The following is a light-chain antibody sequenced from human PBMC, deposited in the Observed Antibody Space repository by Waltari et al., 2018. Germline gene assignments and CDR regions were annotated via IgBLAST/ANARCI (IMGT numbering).Light chain of an antibody. CDR2: GAS. CDR3: QQYNNWPPT. Sequence: VMTYSPATLSVSPGERVILSCRASQSIRNNLAWYQQKHDQAPRLLIYGASTRATGTAARFSGSGSGTEFTLTISSLQSEDFALYFCQQYNNWPPTFGPGTKVDI. CDR1: QSIRNN. V-gene: IGKV3-15*01. J-gene: IGKJ3*01.